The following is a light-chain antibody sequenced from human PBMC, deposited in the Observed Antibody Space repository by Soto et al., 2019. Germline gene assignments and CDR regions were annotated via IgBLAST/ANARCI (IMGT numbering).Light chain of an antibody. CDR2: AAS. CDR1: QSISSY. CDR3: QQSYSTPLFT. V-gene: IGKV1-39*01. Sequence: DIQMTQSPSSLSASVGDRVTITCRASQSISSYLNWYQQKPGKAPKLMIYAASSLQSGVPSRFSGSGSGTDFTHTIISLQPEDFATYYYQQSYSTPLFTFGPGTKVDIK. J-gene: IGKJ3*01.